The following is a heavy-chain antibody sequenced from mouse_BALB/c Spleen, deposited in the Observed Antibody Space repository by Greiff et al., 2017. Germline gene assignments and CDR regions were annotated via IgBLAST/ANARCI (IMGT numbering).Heavy chain of an antibody. Sequence: VQLQQSGPELVKPGASVKISCKASGYTFTDYNMHWVKQSHGKSLEWIGYIYPYNGGTGYNQKFKSKATLTVDNSSSTAYMELRSLTSEDSAVYYCARSALYYYGSSSYWYFDVWGAGTTVTVSS. CDR1: GYTFTDYN. J-gene: IGHJ1*01. CDR2: IYPYNGGT. V-gene: IGHV1S29*02. CDR3: ARSALYYYGSSSYWYFDV. D-gene: IGHD1-1*01.